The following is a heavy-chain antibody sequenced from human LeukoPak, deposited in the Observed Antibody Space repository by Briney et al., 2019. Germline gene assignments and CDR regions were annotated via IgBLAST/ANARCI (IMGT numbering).Heavy chain of an antibody. CDR3: ARVGHPLRYCSGGSCYFDY. D-gene: IGHD2-15*01. CDR2: IYYSGST. V-gene: IGHV4-59*12. Sequence: SETLSLTCTVSGGSISCYYWSWIRQPPGKGLEWIGYIYYSGSTNYNPSLKSRVTISVDTSKNQFSLKLSSVTAADTAVYYCARVGHPLRYCSGGSCYFDYWGQGTLVTVSS. J-gene: IGHJ4*02. CDR1: GGSISCYY.